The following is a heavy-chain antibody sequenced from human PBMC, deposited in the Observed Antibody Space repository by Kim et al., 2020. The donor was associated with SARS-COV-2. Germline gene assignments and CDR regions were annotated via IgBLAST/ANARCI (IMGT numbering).Heavy chain of an antibody. V-gene: IGHV3-30*04. D-gene: IGHD3-22*01. J-gene: IGHJ4*02. CDR1: GFTFRAYA. CDR3: AAPPRGNYDRSGYDFDY. Sequence: GGSLRLSCVASGFTFRAYAMHWVRQAPGKGLEWVGIISDDGTEKYYADSVKGRFTISRDSSKNSLYLQMNSLRAEDTAVYYCAAPPRGNYDRSGYDFDYCGQGTLVSVSS. CDR2: ISDDGTEK.